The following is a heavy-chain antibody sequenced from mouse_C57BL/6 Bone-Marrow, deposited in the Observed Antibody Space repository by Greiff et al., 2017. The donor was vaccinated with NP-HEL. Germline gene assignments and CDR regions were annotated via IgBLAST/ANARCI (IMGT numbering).Heavy chain of an antibody. D-gene: IGHD2-4*01. V-gene: IGHV1-64*01. J-gene: IGHJ2*01. CDR1: GYTFTSYW. CDR2: IHPNSGST. Sequence: QVQLQQPGAELVKPGASVKLFCKASGYTFTSYWMHWVKQRPGQGLEWIGMIHPNSGSTNYNEKFKSKATLTVDKSSSTAYMQLSSLTSEDSAVYYCARWGYDYDDYFDYWGQGTTLTVSS. CDR3: ARWGYDYDDYFDY.